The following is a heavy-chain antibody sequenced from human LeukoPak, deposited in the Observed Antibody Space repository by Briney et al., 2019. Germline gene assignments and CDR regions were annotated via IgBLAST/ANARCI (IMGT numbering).Heavy chain of an antibody. Sequence: ASVKVSCKASGYTFTGFYMHWVRQAPGQGLEWMTWINPSSGGTNSAQKFQARVTVTRDTSISTAYMELSRLTSDDTAMYYCARAYTGYEAFDYWGQGTLVTVSS. CDR2: INPSSGGT. CDR1: GYTFTGFY. J-gene: IGHJ4*02. V-gene: IGHV1-2*02. CDR3: ARAYTGYEAFDY. D-gene: IGHD5-12*01.